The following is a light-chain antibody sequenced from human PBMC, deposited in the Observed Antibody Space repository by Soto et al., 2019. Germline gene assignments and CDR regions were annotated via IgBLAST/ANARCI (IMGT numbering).Light chain of an antibody. Sequence: DIQMTQSPSSLSSCVGDRFTITCRASQSISRFLNWYQQKPGKAPKLLIYAASSLQSGVPSRFSGGGSGTDFTLTISSLQPEDFATYYCQQSYSTPLTFGGGTKVDIK. J-gene: IGKJ4*01. CDR2: AAS. CDR3: QQSYSTPLT. CDR1: QSISRF. V-gene: IGKV1-39*01.